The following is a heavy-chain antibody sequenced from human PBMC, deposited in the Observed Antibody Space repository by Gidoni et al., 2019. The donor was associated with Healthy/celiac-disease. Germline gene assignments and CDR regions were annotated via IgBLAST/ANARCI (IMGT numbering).Heavy chain of an antibody. Sequence: QVQLVQSGAEVKKPGASVKVSCKASGYTFTSYDINWVRQATGQGLEWMGWMNPNSGNTGYAQKFQGRVTMTRNTSISTAYMELSSLRSEDTVVYYCARFGTVFYDLRGPRWFDPWGQGTLVTVSS. CDR3: ARFGTVFYDLRGPRWFDP. CDR1: GYTFTSYD. CDR2: MNPNSGNT. J-gene: IGHJ5*02. V-gene: IGHV1-8*01. D-gene: IGHD3-22*01.